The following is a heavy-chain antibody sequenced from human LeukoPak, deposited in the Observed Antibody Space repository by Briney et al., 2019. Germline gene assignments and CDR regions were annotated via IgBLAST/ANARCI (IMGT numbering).Heavy chain of an antibody. D-gene: IGHD6-6*01. V-gene: IGHV3-21*01. CDR3: ARGTYSSSSAGYY. J-gene: IGHJ4*02. CDR2: MSFSGGDT. CDR1: GFTFSSYG. Sequence: GGSLRLSCAASGFTFSSYGMSWVRQAPGKGLEWVSSMSFSGGDTHYADSVKGRFTISRDNAKNSLYLQMNSLRAEDTAVYYCARGTYSSSSAGYYWGQGTLVTVSS.